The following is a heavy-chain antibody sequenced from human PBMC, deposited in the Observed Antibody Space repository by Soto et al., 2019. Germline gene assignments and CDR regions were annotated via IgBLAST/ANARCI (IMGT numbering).Heavy chain of an antibody. D-gene: IGHD2-2*01. V-gene: IGHV3-30*18. CDR1: GFAFSSYG. Sequence: PGGSLRLSSAASGFAFSSYGMHWVRQAPGKGLEWVAVISYDGSNKYYADSVKGRFTISRDNSKNTLYLQMNSLRAEDTAVYYCAKDFSYCSSTSCYRGYFDYWGQGTLVTVSS. CDR3: AKDFSYCSSTSCYRGYFDY. CDR2: ISYDGSNK. J-gene: IGHJ4*02.